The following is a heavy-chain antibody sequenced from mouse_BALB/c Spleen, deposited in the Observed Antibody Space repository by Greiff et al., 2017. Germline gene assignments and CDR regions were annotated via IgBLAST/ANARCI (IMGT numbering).Heavy chain of an antibody. CDR1: GYSITSGYY. J-gene: IGHJ3*01. V-gene: IGHV3-6*02. Sequence: EVHLVESGPGLVKPSQSLSLTCSVTGYSITSGYYWNWIRQFPGNKLEWMGYISYDGSNNYNPSLKNRISITRDTSKNQFFLKLNSVTTEDTATYYCARSGRFTRGSWFAYWGQGTLVTVSA. CDR3: ARSGRFTRGSWFAY. D-gene: IGHD2-12*01. CDR2: ISYDGSN.